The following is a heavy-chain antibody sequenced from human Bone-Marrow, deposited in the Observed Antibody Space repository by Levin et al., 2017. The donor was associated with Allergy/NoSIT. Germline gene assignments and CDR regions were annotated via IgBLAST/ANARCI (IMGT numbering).Heavy chain of an antibody. CDR1: RFTFSDYS. CDR2: ISSTGVYI. Sequence: GGSLRLSCVASRFTFSDYSMNWVRQAPGKGLEWVSSISSTGVYIYYADSVKGRFTISRDNAKNSLYLQMNSLRDEDTAVYYCARAASGSYYFDYWGQGSLVTVSS. V-gene: IGHV3-21*06. J-gene: IGHJ4*02. D-gene: IGHD1-26*01. CDR3: ARAASGSYYFDY.